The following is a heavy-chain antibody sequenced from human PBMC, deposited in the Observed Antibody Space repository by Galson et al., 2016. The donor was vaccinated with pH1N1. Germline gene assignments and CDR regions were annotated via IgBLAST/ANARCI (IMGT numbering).Heavy chain of an antibody. CDR1: GYIFSTFW. CDR3: ARHQGSSDDYFFYNMDV. D-gene: IGHD2/OR15-2a*01. Sequence: QSGAEVKKPGESLKISCKGSGYIFSTFWIGWVRQMPGKGLEWMGIVYPGDSDTRYNPSFNGQVTISVDKSISTAYLQWSSLKASDSAIYFCARHQGSSDDYFFYNMDVWGQGTTVTVSS. V-gene: IGHV5-51*01. J-gene: IGHJ6*02. CDR2: VYPGDSDT.